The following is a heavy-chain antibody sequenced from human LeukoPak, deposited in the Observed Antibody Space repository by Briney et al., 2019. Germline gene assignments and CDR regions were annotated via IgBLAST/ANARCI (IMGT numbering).Heavy chain of an antibody. Sequence: GGSLRLSCAASGFTFSNYWVNWVRQAPGKGLEWVANIKKDGSEKYYVDSVRGRFTISRDNAKNSLYLQMNSLRAEDTAVYYCARDLQCGGDCHYDALDIWGQGTMVIVSS. D-gene: IGHD2-21*02. CDR2: IKKDGSEK. CDR3: ARDLQCGGDCHYDALDI. J-gene: IGHJ3*02. V-gene: IGHV3-7*01. CDR1: GFTFSNYW.